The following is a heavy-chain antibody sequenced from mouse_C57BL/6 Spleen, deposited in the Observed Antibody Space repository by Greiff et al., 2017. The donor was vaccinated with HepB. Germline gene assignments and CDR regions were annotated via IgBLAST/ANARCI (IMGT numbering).Heavy chain of an antibody. J-gene: IGHJ4*01. Sequence: QVQLQQSGAELMKPGASVKLSCKATGYTFTGYWIEWVKQRPGHGLEWIGEILPGSGSTNYNEKFKGKATFTADTSSNTAYMQLSSLTTEDSAIYYCALRGDYYGSSAYAMDYWGQGTSVTVSS. CDR3: ALRGDYYGSSAYAMDY. CDR1: GYTFTGYW. V-gene: IGHV1-9*01. CDR2: ILPGSGST. D-gene: IGHD1-1*01.